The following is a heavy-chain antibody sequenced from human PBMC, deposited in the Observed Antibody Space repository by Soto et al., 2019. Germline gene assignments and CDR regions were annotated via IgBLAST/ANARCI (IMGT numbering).Heavy chain of an antibody. V-gene: IGHV3-11*01. CDR2: ISSSGSTI. CDR3: XXXXXXPHYXMDV. J-gene: IGHJ6*02. Sequence: QVQLVESGGGLVKPGGSLRLSCAASGFTFSDYYMSWIRQAPGKGLEWVSYISSSGSTIYYADSVKGRFTISRDNAKXXXXXXXXXXXXXXXXXXXXXXXXXXPHYXMDVWGQGTTVTXSX. CDR1: GFTFSDYY.